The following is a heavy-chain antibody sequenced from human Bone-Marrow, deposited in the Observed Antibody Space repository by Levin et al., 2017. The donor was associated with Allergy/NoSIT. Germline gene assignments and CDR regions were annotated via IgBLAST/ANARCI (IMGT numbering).Heavy chain of an antibody. CDR1: GGSIRGSSYY. J-gene: IGHJ3*02. CDR3: ARGIQYKGSILFLHDIFDI. Sequence: SETLSLTCTVSGGSIRGSSYYWGWLRQSPGKGLEWIGSMSDSGSTYTKSSLKSRVTISIDTSKNHFSLRLKSVTAADTAVYYCARGIQYKGSILFLHDIFDIWGQGTMVTVSS. V-gene: IGHV4-39*02. CDR2: MSDSGST. D-gene: IGHD2-21*01.